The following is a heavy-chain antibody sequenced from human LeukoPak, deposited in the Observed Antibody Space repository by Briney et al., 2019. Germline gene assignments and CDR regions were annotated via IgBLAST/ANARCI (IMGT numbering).Heavy chain of an antibody. J-gene: IGHJ6*02. Sequence: SETLSLTCTVSGGSISSYYWSWIRQPPGKGLEWIGYIYYSGSTNYNPSLKSRVTISVDTSKNQFSLKLSSVTAADTAVYYCARRRKNCSSTSCYYYGMDVWGQGTTVTVSS. CDR1: GGSISSYY. V-gene: IGHV4-59*08. CDR3: ARRRKNCSSTSCYYYGMDV. CDR2: IYYSGST. D-gene: IGHD2-2*01.